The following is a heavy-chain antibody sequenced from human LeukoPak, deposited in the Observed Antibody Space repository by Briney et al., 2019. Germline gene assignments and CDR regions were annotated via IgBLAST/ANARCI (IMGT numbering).Heavy chain of an antibody. J-gene: IGHJ2*01. Sequence: KPSETLSLTCTVSGGSISSYYWSWIRQPPGEGLELIGYIYYSGSTNYNPSLKSRVTISVDTSKNQFSLKLSSVTAADTAVYYCARVYYSSSYDYWYFDLWGRGTLVTVSS. D-gene: IGHD6-13*01. CDR1: GGSISSYY. CDR3: ARVYYSSSYDYWYFDL. CDR2: IYYSGST. V-gene: IGHV4-59*01.